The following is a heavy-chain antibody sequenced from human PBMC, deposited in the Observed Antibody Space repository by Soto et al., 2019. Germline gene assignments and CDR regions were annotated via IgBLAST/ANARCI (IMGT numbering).Heavy chain of an antibody. CDR3: TSRGYCSITSCQGDF. J-gene: IGHJ4*02. Sequence: GGSLRLSCAASGFTFSGSAIHWVRQASGKGLERVGRIRSKANNYATAYATSVKGRFTISRDDSKNTAYLQMNSLKTEDTAFYYCTSRGYCSITSCQGDFWGQGALVTVSS. CDR2: IRSKANNYAT. V-gene: IGHV3-73*01. D-gene: IGHD2-2*01. CDR1: GFTFSGSA.